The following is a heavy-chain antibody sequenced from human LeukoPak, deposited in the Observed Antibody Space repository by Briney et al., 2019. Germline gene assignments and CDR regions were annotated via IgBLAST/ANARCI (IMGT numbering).Heavy chain of an antibody. Sequence: GGSLRLSCAASGFTFRIYELHWVRQAPGKGLEWVSYITSSGDGVYYAHSVRGRFTISRDNAKNSLYLEMNSLRAEDTAVYYCARDRGSRSNSPYYFDYWGQGALVTVSS. J-gene: IGHJ4*02. CDR1: GFTFRIYE. CDR3: ARDRGSRSNSPYYFDY. V-gene: IGHV3-48*03. D-gene: IGHD4-11*01. CDR2: ITSSGDGV.